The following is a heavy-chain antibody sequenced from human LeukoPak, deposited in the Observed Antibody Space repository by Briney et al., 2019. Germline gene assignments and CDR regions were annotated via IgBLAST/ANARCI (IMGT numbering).Heavy chain of an antibody. Sequence: GGSLRLSCAASGFTFSSYSMNWVRQAPGKGLEWVSYISSSSSTIYYADSVKGRFTISRDNAKNSLYLQMNSLRAEDTAVYYCARETPCCGGDCYFDAFDIWGQGTMVTVSS. CDR1: GFTFSSYS. J-gene: IGHJ3*02. V-gene: IGHV3-48*01. CDR3: ARETPCCGGDCYFDAFDI. CDR2: ISSSSSTI. D-gene: IGHD2-21*02.